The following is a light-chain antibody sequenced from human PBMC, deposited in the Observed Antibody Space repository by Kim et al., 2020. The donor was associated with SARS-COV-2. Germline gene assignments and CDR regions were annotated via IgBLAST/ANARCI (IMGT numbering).Light chain of an antibody. V-gene: IGLV3-21*04. CDR1: YNASDS. Sequence: APGKTATINCVGNYNASDSVHWYQQKPGQAPVRVIFSDSDRPSGIPERFSGSNSGNTATLTITRVEAGDEADYYCQVWDSSSDHVVFGGGTQLTVL. CDR3: QVWDSSSDHVV. J-gene: IGLJ3*02. CDR2: SDS.